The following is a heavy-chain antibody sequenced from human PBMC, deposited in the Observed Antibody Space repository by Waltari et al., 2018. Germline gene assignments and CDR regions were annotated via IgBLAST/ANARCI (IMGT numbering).Heavy chain of an antibody. J-gene: IGHJ6*02. V-gene: IGHV1-46*01. CDR3: ALDRGALWMDV. CDR1: EYTFTSSY. D-gene: IGHD2-21*01. CDR2: INPSGGST. Sequence: QVQLVQSGAEVTKPGASVNISCKTSEYTFTSSYIHWGRQAPGQGLEWMGIINPSGGSTIYAQKFQGRVTMTRDTSTSTVYMELSSLRSEDTAVYYCALDRGALWMDVWGQGTTVTVSS.